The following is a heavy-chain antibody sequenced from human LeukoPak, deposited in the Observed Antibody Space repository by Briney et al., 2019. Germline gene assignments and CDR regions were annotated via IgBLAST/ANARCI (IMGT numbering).Heavy chain of an antibody. D-gene: IGHD2-2*01. Sequence: GGSLRLSCAASGFTVSSNYMSWVRQAPGKGLEGVSVIYSGGSTYYADSVKGRFTISRDNSKNTLYLQMNSLRAEDTAVYYCARARDVLYHFDYWGQGTLVTVSS. V-gene: IGHV3-66*02. CDR2: IYSGGST. CDR3: ARARDVLYHFDY. J-gene: IGHJ4*02. CDR1: GFTVSSNY.